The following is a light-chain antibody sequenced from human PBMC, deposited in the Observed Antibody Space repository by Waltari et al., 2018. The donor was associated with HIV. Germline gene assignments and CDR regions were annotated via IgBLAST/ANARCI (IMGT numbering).Light chain of an antibody. V-gene: IGLV2-11*01. CDR1: STYVDTF. CDR3: CSHAGNFIFV. CDR2: DVN. J-gene: IGLJ1*01. Sequence: QSALTQPHSVSGSPGQSLTISCTGPSTYVDTFVSWYQQHPGTAPKGIIFDVNKRPSGVPYRFSGSKYGNTASLTISGLQAEDEADYYCCSHAGNFIFVFGTGTKVTVL.